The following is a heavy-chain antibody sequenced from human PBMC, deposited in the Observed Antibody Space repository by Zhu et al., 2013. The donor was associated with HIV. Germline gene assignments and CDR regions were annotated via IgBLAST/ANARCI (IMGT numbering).Heavy chain of an antibody. CDR1: GGTFMKYS. CDR2: IIPISATI. CDR3: ARGTLRDSLGLPVVPAAIHGDFYYDMDV. J-gene: IGHJ6*02. D-gene: IGHD2-2*02. Sequence: QVQLVQSGAEVKKPGSSVKVSCKASGGTFMKYSITWVRQAPGQGLEWMGRIIPISATIDYAQKFQGRVTITADDSMTKAYMELTSLRSDDTAVYYCARGTLRDSLGLPVVPAAIHGDFYYDMDVWGQGTTVTVSS. V-gene: IGHV1-69*01.